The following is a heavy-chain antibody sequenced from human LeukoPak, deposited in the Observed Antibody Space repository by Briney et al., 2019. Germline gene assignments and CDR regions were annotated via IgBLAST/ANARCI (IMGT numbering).Heavy chain of an antibody. Sequence: GGSLRLSCAASGFTFSSYWMHWVRQAPGKGLLWVSRINSDGYSTNYADSVKGRFTISRDNAKNTLYLQMNSLRAEDTAVYYCTFSSYGDHVGVDAFDIWGQGTMVIVSS. CDR1: GFTFSSYW. V-gene: IGHV3-74*01. D-gene: IGHD4-17*01. J-gene: IGHJ3*02. CDR3: TFSSYGDHVGVDAFDI. CDR2: INSDGYST.